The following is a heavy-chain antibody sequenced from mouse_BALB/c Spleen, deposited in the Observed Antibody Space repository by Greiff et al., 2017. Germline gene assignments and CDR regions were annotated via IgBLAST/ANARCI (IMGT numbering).Heavy chain of an antibody. V-gene: IGHV5-17*02. J-gene: IGHJ4*01. CDR1: GFTFSSFG. Sequence: EVQLVESGGGLVQPGGSRKLSCAASGFTFSSFGMHWVRQAPEKGLEWVAYISSGSSTIYYADTVKGRCTITRDNPKNTLFLQLTSLRSEDTAMYYYASRGNYDYAMDYWGQGTSVTVSS. D-gene: IGHD2-1*01. CDR2: ISSGSSTI. CDR3: ASRGNYDYAMDY.